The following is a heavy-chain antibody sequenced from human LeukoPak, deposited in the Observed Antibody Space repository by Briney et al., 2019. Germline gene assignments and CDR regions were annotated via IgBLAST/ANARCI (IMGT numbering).Heavy chain of an antibody. CDR2: IILIFGIA. D-gene: IGHD2-21*02. CDR1: RGTFSSYA. V-gene: IGHV1-69*04. Sequence: SVKLSCKASRGTFSSYAISRVRQAPGQRLEWMGRIILIFGIANYAQKFQGRVTITADKSTSTAYMELSSLRSEDTAVYYCARDWYAYCGGDCYSPYYFDYWGQGTLVTVSS. CDR3: ARDWYAYCGGDCYSPYYFDY. J-gene: IGHJ4*02.